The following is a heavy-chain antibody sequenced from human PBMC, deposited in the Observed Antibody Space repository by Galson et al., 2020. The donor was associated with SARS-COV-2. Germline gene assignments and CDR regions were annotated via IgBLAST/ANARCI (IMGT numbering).Heavy chain of an antibody. CDR3: ARSVEKAAAVGY. Sequence: NSGGSLRLSCAASEFTFSDYYMSWIRQAPGKGLEWVSYISSSGSTIYYADSVKGRFTISRDNAKNSLYLQMNSLRAEDTAVYYCARSVEKAAAVGYWGQGTLVTVSS. D-gene: IGHD6-13*01. J-gene: IGHJ4*02. CDR2: ISSSGSTI. CDR1: EFTFSDYY. V-gene: IGHV3-11*04.